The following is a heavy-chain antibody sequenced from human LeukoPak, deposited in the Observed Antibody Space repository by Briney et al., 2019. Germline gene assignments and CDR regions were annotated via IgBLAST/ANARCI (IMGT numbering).Heavy chain of an antibody. CDR3: ARDRNTNWFDP. CDR2: IYSSGST. J-gene: IGHJ5*02. CDR1: GGYISSYF. V-gene: IGHV4-4*07. Sequence: SETLSLTCTVSGGYISSYFWNWIRQPAGKGLEWIGRIYSSGSTNYNPSLKSRVSMSVDTSKNQFSLKLSSLTAADTAVYYCARDRNTNWFDPWGQGTLVTVSS.